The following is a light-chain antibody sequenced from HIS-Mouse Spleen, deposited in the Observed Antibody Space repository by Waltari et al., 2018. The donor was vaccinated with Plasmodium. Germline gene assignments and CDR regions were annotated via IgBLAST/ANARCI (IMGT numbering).Light chain of an antibody. J-gene: IGLJ1*01. Sequence: QSALTQPASVSGSPGQSITISCTGTSSDVGGYNYVSWYQQHPGKAPKRMFYEVSHRPSGVSNRFSGSKSGNTASLPISGLQAEDEADYYCSSYTSISTLVFGTWTKVTVL. CDR3: SSYTSISTLV. CDR2: EVS. CDR1: SSDVGGYNY. V-gene: IGLV2-14*01.